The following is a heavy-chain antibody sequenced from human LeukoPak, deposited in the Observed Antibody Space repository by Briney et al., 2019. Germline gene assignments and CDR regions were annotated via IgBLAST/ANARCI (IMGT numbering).Heavy chain of an antibody. Sequence: GESLKISCKDSGYSFTDYWIGWVRQLPGKGLEWMGIIYPGDSDIRYSPSFQGQVTISADKSISNAYLQWSSLKASDTAMYYCARTSSGFTEAAFDIWGQGTMVTVSS. CDR2: IYPGDSDI. D-gene: IGHD3-22*01. CDR3: ARTSSGFTEAAFDI. CDR1: GYSFTDYW. V-gene: IGHV5-51*01. J-gene: IGHJ3*02.